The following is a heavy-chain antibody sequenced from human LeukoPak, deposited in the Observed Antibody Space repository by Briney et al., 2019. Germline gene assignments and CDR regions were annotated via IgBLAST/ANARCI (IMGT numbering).Heavy chain of an antibody. V-gene: IGHV3-30*18. CDR3: AKGSLGGLANNGDYSVFDY. CDR1: GFTFSSSG. J-gene: IGHJ4*02. Sequence: PGRSQRLSCAASGFTFSSSGMHWVRQAPGKGLEWVAVISYYGSNKYYADSVKGRFTISRDNSKNTLYLQMNSLRTEDTAIYYCAKGSLGGLANNGDYSVFDYWGQGTLVTVSS. D-gene: IGHD4-17*01. CDR2: ISYYGSNK.